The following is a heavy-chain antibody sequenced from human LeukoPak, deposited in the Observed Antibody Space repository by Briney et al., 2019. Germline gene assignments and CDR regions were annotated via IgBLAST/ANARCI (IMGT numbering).Heavy chain of an antibody. D-gene: IGHD4/OR15-4a*01. CDR2: ITAYNGNT. CDR3: ARSGANYWCDY. Sequence: ASVKASCKTSGYSFTTYGISWVRQAPGQGLEWLGWITAYNGNTKYAPKVQGRVTMTTDKSTGTAYMELRSLRSDDTAVYYCARSGANYWCDYWGQGTLVTVSS. V-gene: IGHV1-18*01. J-gene: IGHJ4*02. CDR1: GYSFTTYG.